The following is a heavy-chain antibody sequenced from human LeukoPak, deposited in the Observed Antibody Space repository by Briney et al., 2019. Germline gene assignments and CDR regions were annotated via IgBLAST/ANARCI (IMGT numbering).Heavy chain of an antibody. D-gene: IGHD2-15*01. V-gene: IGHV4-59*08. Sequence: SETLSLTCTVSGGSISGYYWNWIRQPPGEGLEWIGRIFYTGSTNYNPSLKSRVTISVGTSKNQFSLKLSSVTAADTAVYYCASGAPTYCSGGSCYSGVDYWGQGTLVTVSS. CDR3: ASGAPTYCSGGSCYSGVDY. CDR1: GGSISGYY. J-gene: IGHJ4*02. CDR2: IFYTGST.